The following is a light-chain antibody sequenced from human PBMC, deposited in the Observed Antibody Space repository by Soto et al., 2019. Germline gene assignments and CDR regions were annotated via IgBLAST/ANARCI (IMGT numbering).Light chain of an antibody. CDR2: GAK. V-gene: IGLV2-14*01. J-gene: IGLJ1*01. Sequence: QSVLTQPASVSGSPGQSITISCTGTSSDVGGYNYVSWYQQHPGKAPKSMIYGAKNRPSGVSNRLSGSKSGNTASLSISGLQAEDEADYYCSADTIDSTRIFGTGTKLTVL. CDR1: SSDVGGYNY. CDR3: SADTIDSTRI.